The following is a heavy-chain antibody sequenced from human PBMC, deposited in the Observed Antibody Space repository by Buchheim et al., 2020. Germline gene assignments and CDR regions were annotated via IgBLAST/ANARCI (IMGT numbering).Heavy chain of an antibody. V-gene: IGHV4-4*02. CDR2: IYHSGST. J-gene: IGHJ6*02. Sequence: QVQLQESGPGLVKPSGTLSLTCAVSGGSISSSNWWSWVRQPPGKGLEWIGEIYHSGSTNYNPSLKSRVTISVDTSKNQFSLKLSSVTAADTAVYYCARQGVHCSSTSCYYYYGMDVWGQGTT. D-gene: IGHD2-2*01. CDR3: ARQGVHCSSTSCYYYYGMDV. CDR1: GGSISSSNW.